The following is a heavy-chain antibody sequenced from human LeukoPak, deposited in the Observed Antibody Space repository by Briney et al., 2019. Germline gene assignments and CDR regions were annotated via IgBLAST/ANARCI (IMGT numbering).Heavy chain of an antibody. CDR2: ISWNSGSI. CDR1: GFTFDDYA. V-gene: IGHV3-9*01. J-gene: IGHJ5*02. Sequence: TGRSLRLSCAASGFTFDDYAMHWVRQAPGKGLEWVSGISWNSGSIGYADSVKGRFTISRDNAKNSLYLQMNSLRAEDTALYYCAKDPFVRAAGNNWFDPWGQGTLVTVSS. D-gene: IGHD6-13*01. CDR3: AKDPFVRAAGNNWFDP.